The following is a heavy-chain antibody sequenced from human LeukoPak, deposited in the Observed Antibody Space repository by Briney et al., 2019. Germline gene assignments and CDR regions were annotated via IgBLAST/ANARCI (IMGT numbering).Heavy chain of an antibody. D-gene: IGHD3-9*01. CDR2: IYYSGTT. V-gene: IGHV4-39*07. Sequence: SETLSLTCTVSGDSISSGTYSSSYYWGWIRQPPGKGLEWIGSIYYSGTTYYNASLESRVTISVDTSKNHFSLNLSSVTAADTAVYYCARATGWGILTGYYRTFDYWGQGTLVTVSS. J-gene: IGHJ4*02. CDR1: GDSISSGTYSSSYY. CDR3: ARATGWGILTGYYRTFDY.